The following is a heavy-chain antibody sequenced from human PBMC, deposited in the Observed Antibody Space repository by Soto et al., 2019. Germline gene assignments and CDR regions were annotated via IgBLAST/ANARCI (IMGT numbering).Heavy chain of an antibody. Sequence: EVQLVESGGGLVQPGRSLRLSCAASGFTFDDYAMHWVRQAPGKGLEWVSGISWNSGSIGYADSVKGRFTISRDNAKNSLYLQMNSVRAEDTALYYCAKEGVLRYFGWLSEFDYWGQGTLVTVSS. CDR1: GFTFDDYA. J-gene: IGHJ4*02. CDR2: ISWNSGSI. D-gene: IGHD3-9*01. V-gene: IGHV3-9*01. CDR3: AKEGVLRYFGWLSEFDY.